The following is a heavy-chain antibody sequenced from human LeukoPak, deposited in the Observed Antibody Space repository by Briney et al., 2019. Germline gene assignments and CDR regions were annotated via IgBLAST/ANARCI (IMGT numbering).Heavy chain of an antibody. Sequence: SETLSLTCSVSGDSISGYYWNWIRQSPEKGLEWIAYIRSSGSINYNPSLRSRATISLDTSKNQFSLRLTSVTAADTAVYYCARMATIRGDXYHFXXWGQGTLGTV. D-gene: IGHD5-24*01. CDR3: ARMATIRGDXYHFXX. CDR2: IRSSGSI. CDR1: GDSISGYY. J-gene: IGHJ4*02. V-gene: IGHV4-59*01.